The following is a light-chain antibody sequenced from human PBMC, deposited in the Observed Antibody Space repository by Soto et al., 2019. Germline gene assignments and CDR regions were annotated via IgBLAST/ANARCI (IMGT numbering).Light chain of an antibody. CDR2: ATS. CDR3: EQYYAHPPT. V-gene: IGKV1-8*01. CDR1: QGIDTY. J-gene: IGKJ2*01. Sequence: AIQMTQSPSSFSASVGDRVTITCRASQGIDTYLAWYQQKPGKAPRLLMYATSVLESGVPSRFICSGSGTDYPLTISSLQSEDFATYYCEQYYAHPPTFGQGTKLDMK.